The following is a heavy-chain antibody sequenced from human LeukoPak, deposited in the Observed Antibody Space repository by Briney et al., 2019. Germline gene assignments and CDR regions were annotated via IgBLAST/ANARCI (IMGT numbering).Heavy chain of an antibody. CDR1: ILMFSSYG. CDR3: ARGSDDSSGYYSGAGARADY. CDR2: IRFDGSDK. Sequence: GGSLRLSCVASILMFSSYGMHWVRQAPGKGLEWVAFIRFDGSDKYYADSVKGRFTISRDNAKNSLYLQMNTLRAEDTAVYYCARGSDDSSGYYSGAGARADYWGQGTLVTVSS. V-gene: IGHV3-30*02. J-gene: IGHJ4*02. D-gene: IGHD3-22*01.